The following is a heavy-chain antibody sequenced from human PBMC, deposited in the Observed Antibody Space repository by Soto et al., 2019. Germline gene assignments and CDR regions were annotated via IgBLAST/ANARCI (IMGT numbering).Heavy chain of an antibody. CDR2: IYYTGNT. D-gene: IGHD4-17*01. V-gene: IGHV4-39*01. CDR1: GASISSNIYY. Sequence: QVQLQESGPGLVKPSETLSLTCTVSGASISSNIYYWGWIRQPPGKGLEWIGSIYYTGNTFYNPSLKSRVPLSVDTSENQFSLTLFSVTAADTAVYYCARHSHEDHGDPNWFDPWGQGTLVTVSS. J-gene: IGHJ5*02. CDR3: ARHSHEDHGDPNWFDP.